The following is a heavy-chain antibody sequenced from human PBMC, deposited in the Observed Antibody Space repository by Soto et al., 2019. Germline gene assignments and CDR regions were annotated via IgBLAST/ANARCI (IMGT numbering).Heavy chain of an antibody. CDR1: GGSISRSIYY. V-gene: IGHV4-39*01. Sequence: PSETLSLTCTVSGGSISRSIYYWGWIRQPPGKGLEWIGSIYYSGSTYYNPSLKSRVTISVDTSKNQFSLKLSSVTAADTAVYCCARISLWFGTDYYYYYGMDVWGQGTTVTVSS. J-gene: IGHJ6*02. CDR3: ARISLWFGTDYYYYYGMDV. CDR2: IYYSGST. D-gene: IGHD3-10*01.